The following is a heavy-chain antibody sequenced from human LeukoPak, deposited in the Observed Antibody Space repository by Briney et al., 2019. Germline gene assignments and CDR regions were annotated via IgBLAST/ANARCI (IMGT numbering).Heavy chain of an antibody. V-gene: IGHV4-39*01. J-gene: IGHJ4*02. CDR2: ICYSGST. D-gene: IGHD3-10*01. CDR1: GGSISSSSYY. Sequence: PSETLSLTCTVSGGSISSSSYYWGWIRQPPGKGLEWIGSICYSGSTYYNPSLKSRVTITVDTSKNQFSLKLSSVTAADTAVYYCARVLLWFGEEYFDYWGQGTLVTVSS. CDR3: ARVLLWFGEEYFDY.